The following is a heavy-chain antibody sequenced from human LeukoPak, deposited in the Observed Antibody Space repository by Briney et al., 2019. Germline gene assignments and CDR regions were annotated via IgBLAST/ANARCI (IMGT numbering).Heavy chain of an antibody. CDR2: NYAGGST. CDR3: ARSHGDNSHTDLGLNYYYYGMDV. V-gene: IGHV3-66*01. J-gene: IGHJ6*02. CDR1: GVIVSSNY. Sequence: GGSLRLSCAAYGVIVSSNYVSWVRQAPGKGLEWVSINYAGGSTYYADSAKDRFTISRDNAKNTLYLQTNSLRAADTAAYYCARSHGDNSHTDLGLNYYYYGMDVWGQGTTVTVSS. D-gene: IGHD4-23*01.